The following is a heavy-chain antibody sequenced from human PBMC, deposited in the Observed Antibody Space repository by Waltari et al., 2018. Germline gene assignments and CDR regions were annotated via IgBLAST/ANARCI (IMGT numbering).Heavy chain of an antibody. CDR1: GFTFSSYE. CDR3: AGGKGSLWFREFSLGY. V-gene: IGHV3-48*03. Sequence: EVQLVESGGGLVQPGGSLRLSCAASGFTFSSYEMNWVRQAPGKGLGWVSYIRNSGSYIYYADSVKGRFTNSKDNAKNSLFLEKNSLGAEDTAVYYCAGGKGSLWFREFSLGYWGQGTLVTVSS. CDR2: IRNSGSYI. D-gene: IGHD3-10*01. J-gene: IGHJ4*02.